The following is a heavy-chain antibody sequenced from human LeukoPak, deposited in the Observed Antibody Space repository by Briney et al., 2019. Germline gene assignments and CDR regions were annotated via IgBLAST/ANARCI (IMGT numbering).Heavy chain of an antibody. CDR2: ISSSSSYI. Sequence: GGSLRLSCAASGFTFSSYSMNWVRQAPGKGLEWVSSISSSSSYIYYADSVKGRFTISRDNAKNSLYLQMNGLRAEDTAVYYCARSLAVGALDFDYWGQGTLVTVSS. CDR1: GFTFSSYS. J-gene: IGHJ4*02. D-gene: IGHD1-26*01. CDR3: ARSLAVGALDFDY. V-gene: IGHV3-21*01.